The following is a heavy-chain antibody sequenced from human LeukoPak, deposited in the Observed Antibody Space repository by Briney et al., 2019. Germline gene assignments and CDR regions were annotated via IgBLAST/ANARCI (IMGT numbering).Heavy chain of an antibody. D-gene: IGHD5-18*01. CDR1: VGSISSSNW. Sequence: SETLSLTCAVSVGSISSSNWWSWVRQPPGKGLEWIGEIYHSGSTNYNPSLKSRVTISVDKSKNQFSLKLSSVTAADTAVYYCARKHSYGYYYYYMDVWGKGTTVTVSS. J-gene: IGHJ6*03. CDR3: ARKHSYGYYYYYMDV. CDR2: IYHSGST. V-gene: IGHV4-4*02.